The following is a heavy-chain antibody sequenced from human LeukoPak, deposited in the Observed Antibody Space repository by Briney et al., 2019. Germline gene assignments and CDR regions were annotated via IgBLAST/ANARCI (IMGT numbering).Heavy chain of an antibody. CDR1: GFTVSSNY. Sequence: PGGSLRLSCAASGFTVSSNYMSWVRQAPGKGLEWVSVIYSGGSTYYADSVKGRFTISRDNSRNTLYLQMNSLRAEDTAVYYCARGPGYDSANDAFDIWGQGTMVTVSS. CDR3: ARGPGYDSANDAFDI. J-gene: IGHJ3*02. D-gene: IGHD5-12*01. CDR2: IYSGGST. V-gene: IGHV3-53*01.